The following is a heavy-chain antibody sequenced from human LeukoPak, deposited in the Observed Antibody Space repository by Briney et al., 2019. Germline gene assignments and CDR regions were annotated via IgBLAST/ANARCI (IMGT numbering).Heavy chain of an antibody. CDR1: GGSISSGGYY. J-gene: IGHJ4*02. CDR2: IYHSGST. D-gene: IGHD1-26*01. Sequence: PSETLSLTCTVSGGSISSGGYYWSWIRQPPGKGLEWIGYIYHSGSTYYNPSLKSRVTISVDRSKNQFSLKLSSVTAADTAVYYCARDPVGSYSTDYWGQGTLVTVSS. V-gene: IGHV4-30-2*01. CDR3: ARDPVGSYSTDY.